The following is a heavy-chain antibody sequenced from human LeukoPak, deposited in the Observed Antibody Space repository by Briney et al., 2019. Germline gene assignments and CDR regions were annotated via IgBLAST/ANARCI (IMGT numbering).Heavy chain of an antibody. J-gene: IGHJ4*01. D-gene: IGHD2-15*01. V-gene: IGHV4-39*01. Sequence: SETLSLTSTVSGGSIRSIRYYWGWIRQPPGKGLEWIGSIYYSGSTYYNPSLKSRVTISVDTSKNQFSLKLSSVTAADTAVYYCARQSYCSGGSCYSPTIDYWGHGTLVTVSS. CDR3: ARQSYCSGGSCYSPTIDY. CDR2: IYYSGST. CDR1: GGSIRSIRYY.